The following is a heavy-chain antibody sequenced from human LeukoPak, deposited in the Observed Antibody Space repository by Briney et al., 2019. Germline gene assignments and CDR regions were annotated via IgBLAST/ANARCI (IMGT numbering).Heavy chain of an antibody. V-gene: IGHV3-23*01. CDR2: ISGSGSGGST. CDR1: GFTFSSYG. J-gene: IGHJ4*02. CDR3: ARVTMVRGIL. D-gene: IGHD3-10*01. Sequence: GGSLRLSCAASGFTFSSYGMTWVRQAPGKGLEWVSAISGSGSGGSTYYADSVKGRFTISRDNSKNTLYLQMNSLRAEDTAVYYCARVTMVRGILWGQGTLVTVSS.